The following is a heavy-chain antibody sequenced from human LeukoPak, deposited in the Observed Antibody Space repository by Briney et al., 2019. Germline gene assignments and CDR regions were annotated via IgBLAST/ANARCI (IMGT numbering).Heavy chain of an antibody. D-gene: IGHD2-2*01. V-gene: IGHV3-23*01. CDR3: AKRYCSSTNCKESFFDY. CDR1: GFTFSSYA. J-gene: IGHJ4*02. CDR2: ISASGGST. Sequence: GGSLRLSCAASGFTFSSYAMNWVRQAPGKGLEWVSTISASGGSTYYFVKGRFTISRDNSKNTLYLQMNSLRAEDTAVYYCAKRYCSSTNCKESFFDYWGQGTLVTVSS.